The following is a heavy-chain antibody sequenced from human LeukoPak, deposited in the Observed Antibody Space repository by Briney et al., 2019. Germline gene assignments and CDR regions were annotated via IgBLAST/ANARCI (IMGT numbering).Heavy chain of an antibody. CDR1: GFIFSSYP. Sequence: GGSLRLSCAASGFIFSSYPMHWLRQAPGRGLEWVGVISFDGRIKDYADSVKGRFTISRDDSKNTLYVHMNSLRSDDTAVYFCARDLFLGTPDFFDYWGQGTLVTVSS. J-gene: IGHJ4*02. D-gene: IGHD3-16*01. V-gene: IGHV3-30*04. CDR3: ARDLFLGTPDFFDY. CDR2: ISFDGRIK.